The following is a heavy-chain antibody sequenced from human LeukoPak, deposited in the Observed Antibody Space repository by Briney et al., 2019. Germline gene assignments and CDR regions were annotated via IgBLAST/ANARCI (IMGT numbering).Heavy chain of an antibody. CDR1: GGSSSGYY. Sequence: SETLSLTCAVYGGSSSGYYWNWIRQPPVKGLEWIGSIYYSGSTYYNPSLKSRVTISVDTSKNQFSLKLSSVTAADTAVYYCARRYCSGGSCYWDDAFDIWGQGTMVTVSS. CDR3: ARRYCSGGSCYWDDAFDI. CDR2: IYYSGST. V-gene: IGHV4-34*01. J-gene: IGHJ3*02. D-gene: IGHD2-15*01.